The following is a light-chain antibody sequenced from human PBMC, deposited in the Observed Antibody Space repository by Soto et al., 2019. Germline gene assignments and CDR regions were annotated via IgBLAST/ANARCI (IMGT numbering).Light chain of an antibody. CDR3: QQSYSTPLFT. J-gene: IGKJ3*01. CDR1: QSISSY. V-gene: IGKV1-39*01. CDR2: AAS. Sequence: DIQMTQSPSSLSASLGDRVTITCRASQSISSYLNWYQQKPGKAPKRLIYAASSLQSGVPSRFSGSGSGTDFTLTISSLQPEDFATYYCQQSYSTPLFTFGPGTKVDIK.